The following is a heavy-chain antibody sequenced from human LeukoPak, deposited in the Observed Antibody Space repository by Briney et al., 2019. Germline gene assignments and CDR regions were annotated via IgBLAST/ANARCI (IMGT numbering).Heavy chain of an antibody. CDR3: ARASARYYYDSSGFDY. CDR1: GGSFSGYY. J-gene: IGHJ4*02. D-gene: IGHD3-22*01. V-gene: IGHV4-34*01. CDR2: INHSGST. Sequence: PSETLSLTCAVYGGSFSGYYWSWIRQPPGKGLEWIGEINHSGSTNYNPSLKSRVTISVDTSKNQFSLKRSSVTAADTAVYYCARASARYYYDSSGFDYWGQGTLVTVSS.